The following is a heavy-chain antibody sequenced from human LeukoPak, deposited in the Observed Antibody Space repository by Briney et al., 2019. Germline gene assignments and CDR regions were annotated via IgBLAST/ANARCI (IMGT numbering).Heavy chain of an antibody. D-gene: IGHD3-22*01. J-gene: IGHJ3*01. Sequence: PGGSLRLSCAASGFTFNDHAMYWVRQAPGKGLEWVSGINWNSDNIGYADSVKGRFTISRDDAKKSLFPQMNSLRAEDTALYYCARASYYYDTTGLGAVDLWGQGTMVTVSS. CDR2: INWNSDNI. CDR1: GFTFNDHA. CDR3: ARASYYYDTTGLGAVDL. V-gene: IGHV3-9*01.